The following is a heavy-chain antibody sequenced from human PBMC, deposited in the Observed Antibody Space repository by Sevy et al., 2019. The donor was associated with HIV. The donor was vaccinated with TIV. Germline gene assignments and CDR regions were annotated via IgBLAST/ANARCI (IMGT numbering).Heavy chain of an antibody. Sequence: GGSLRLSCAVSGFTFSSYEMNWVRQAPGKGLEWVSYISDSGANIYYADSVKGRFTISRDSAKNSLYLQMNSLRAEDKAFYYCVREIPISGPAFDIWGQGTMVTVSS. CDR3: VREIPISGPAFDI. J-gene: IGHJ3*02. CDR2: ISDSGANI. V-gene: IGHV3-48*03. CDR1: GFTFSSYE.